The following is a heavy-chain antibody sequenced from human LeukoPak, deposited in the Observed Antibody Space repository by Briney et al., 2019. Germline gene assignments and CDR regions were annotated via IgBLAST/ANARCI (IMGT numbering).Heavy chain of an antibody. Sequence: ASVKVSCKASGYSFTGYNMHWVRQAPAQGLEWMGWINPNSGGTNYAQMFQGRVTMTRDTSIRTAYMELSRLRSDDTAVYFSARRFANSSAYSDFDYWGQGTLVTVSS. V-gene: IGHV1-2*02. CDR3: ARRFANSSAYSDFDY. CDR1: GYSFTGYN. D-gene: IGHD3-22*01. J-gene: IGHJ4*02. CDR2: INPNSGGT.